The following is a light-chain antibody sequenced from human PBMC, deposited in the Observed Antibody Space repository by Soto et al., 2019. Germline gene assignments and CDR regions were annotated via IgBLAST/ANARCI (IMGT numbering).Light chain of an antibody. CDR2: DTS. J-gene: IGLJ3*02. CDR1: SSNIGKYH. Sequence: QSVLTQPPSVSAAPGQKVTISCSGSSSNIGKYHVSWYHQVPGTAPNLLIHDTSERPSGIPDRFSGSKSGTSATLGITGLQTGDEADYYCGTWDSSLSAEVFGGGTKLTVL. CDR3: GTWDSSLSAEV. V-gene: IGLV1-51*01.